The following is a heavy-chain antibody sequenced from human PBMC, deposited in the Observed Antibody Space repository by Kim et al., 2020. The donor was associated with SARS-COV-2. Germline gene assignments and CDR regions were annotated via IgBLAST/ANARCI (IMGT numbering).Heavy chain of an antibody. J-gene: IGHJ3*02. D-gene: IGHD5-18*01. V-gene: IGHV4-39*01. CDR1: GGSISSSSYY. CDR2: IYYSGST. CDR3: ATPFRGYSYGYAFDI. Sequence: SETLSLTCTVSGGSISSSSYYWGWIRQPPGKGLEWIGSIYYSGSTYYNPSLKSRVTISVDTSKNQFSLKLSSVTAADTAVYYCATPFRGYSYGYAFDIWGHGTMVTVSS.